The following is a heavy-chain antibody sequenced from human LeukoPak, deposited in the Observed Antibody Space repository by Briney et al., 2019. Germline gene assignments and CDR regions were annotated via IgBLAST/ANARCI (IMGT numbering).Heavy chain of an antibody. Sequence: SETLSLTCAVYGGFFSGYYWSWIRQPPGKGLEGIGEINHSGSTNYNPSLKSRVTISVDTSKNQFSLKLSSVTAADTAVYYCARGPRGATGLNPPYGMDVWGQGTTVTVSS. CDR3: ARGPRGATGLNPPYGMDV. D-gene: IGHD1-26*01. CDR1: GGFFSGYY. J-gene: IGHJ6*02. CDR2: INHSGST. V-gene: IGHV4-34*01.